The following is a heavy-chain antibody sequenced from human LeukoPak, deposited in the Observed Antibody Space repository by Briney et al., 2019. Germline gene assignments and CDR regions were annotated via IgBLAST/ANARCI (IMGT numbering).Heavy chain of an antibody. CDR1: GYTFTGYY. Sequence: ASVKVSCKASGYTFTGYYLHWVRQAPGQGLERRGCVNPNSGDTNYAQKLQGSVTMTRDTSISTVYMELSRLRSDDTAVYYCARASGSYWWFDSWGQGTLVTVSS. CDR3: ARASGSYWWFDS. D-gene: IGHD1-26*01. V-gene: IGHV1-2*02. CDR2: VNPNSGDT. J-gene: IGHJ5*01.